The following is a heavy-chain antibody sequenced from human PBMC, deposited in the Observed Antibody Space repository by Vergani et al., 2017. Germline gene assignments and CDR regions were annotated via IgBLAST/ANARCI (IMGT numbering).Heavy chain of an antibody. D-gene: IGHD4-11*01. Sequence: DVHLAESGGGFFQPGGSLRLSCSASGFSFNSYWMHWVRQVPGKGLLWVSRIKSDGSITAYADSVKGRFTISRDNGKKSLDLQMNDLRLEDTAFYYCAKAGFDSPYSMSPFFEYWGQGLLVTVSS. CDR1: GFSFNSYW. V-gene: IGHV3-74*03. CDR2: IKSDGSIT. CDR3: AKAGFDSPYSMSPFFEY. J-gene: IGHJ4*02.